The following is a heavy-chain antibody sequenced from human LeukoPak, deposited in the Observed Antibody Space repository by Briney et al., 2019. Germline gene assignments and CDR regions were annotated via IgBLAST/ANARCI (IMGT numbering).Heavy chain of an antibody. D-gene: IGHD2-15*01. CDR1: GGSISSYY. CDR2: IYTSGST. V-gene: IGHV4-4*07. Sequence: SETLSLTCTVSGGSISSYYWSWIRQPAGKGLEWIGRIYTSGSTNYNPSLKSRVTISVDTSKNQFSLKLSSVTAADTAVYYCAREKSPDYCSGGSCYFDYWGQGTLVTVSS. J-gene: IGHJ4*02. CDR3: AREKSPDYCSGGSCYFDY.